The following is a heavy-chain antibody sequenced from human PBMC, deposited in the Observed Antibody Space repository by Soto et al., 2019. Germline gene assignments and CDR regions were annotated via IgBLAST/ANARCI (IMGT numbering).Heavy chain of an antibody. CDR3: AKDLYSSSSGEDYFDY. J-gene: IGHJ4*02. D-gene: IGHD6-6*01. Sequence: PGGSLRLSCAASGFTFSSYAISWVRQAQGKGLEWVSAISKNGGSTYYADSVKGRFTISRDNSKNTLYLQMNSLRAEDTAVYYCAKDLYSSSSGEDYFDYWGQGTLVTVSS. CDR2: ISKNGGST. V-gene: IGHV3-23*01. CDR1: GFTFSSYA.